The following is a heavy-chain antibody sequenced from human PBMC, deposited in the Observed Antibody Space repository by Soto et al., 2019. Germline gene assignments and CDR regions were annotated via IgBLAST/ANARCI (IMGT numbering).Heavy chain of an antibody. CDR1: GFTFSSYG. D-gene: IGHD5-12*01. CDR2: IWYDGSNK. Sequence: PGGSLRLSCAASGFTFSSYGMHWVRQAPGKGLEWVAVIWYDGSNKYYADSVKGRFTISRDNSKNTLYLQMNSLRAGDTAVYYCARDQDRYSGYDWNHVLWFDPWGQGTLVTVSS. J-gene: IGHJ5*02. CDR3: ARDQDRYSGYDWNHVLWFDP. V-gene: IGHV3-33*01.